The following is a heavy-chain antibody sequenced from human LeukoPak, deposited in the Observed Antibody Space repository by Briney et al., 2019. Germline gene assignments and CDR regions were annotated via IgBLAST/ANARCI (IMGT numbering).Heavy chain of an antibody. V-gene: IGHV3-30*02. CDR2: IRYDGSNK. CDR3: AKALSRDIVYYFDY. CDR1: GFTFSSYG. J-gene: IGHJ4*02. Sequence: PGGSLRLSCAASGFTFSSYGMHWDRQAPGKGLDWVAFIRYDGSNKYYADSVKGRFTISRDNSKNTLYLQMNSLRAEDTAVYYCAKALSRDIVYYFDYWGQGTLVTVSS. D-gene: IGHD5-12*01.